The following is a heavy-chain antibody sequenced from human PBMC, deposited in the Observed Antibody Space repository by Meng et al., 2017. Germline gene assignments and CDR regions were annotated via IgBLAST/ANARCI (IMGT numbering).Heavy chain of an antibody. CDR2: INPSGGST. CDR3: ARFIGVTFGGVIDAFDI. V-gene: IGHV1-46*01. CDR1: GYTFTSYY. J-gene: IGHJ3*02. D-gene: IGHD3-16*01. Sequence: ASVKVSCKASGYTFTSYYMHWVRQAPGQGLEWMGIINPSGGSTSYAQKFQGRVTMTRDTSTSTVYMELSSLRSEDTAVYYCARFIGVTFGGVIDAFDIWGQGTMVTVPS.